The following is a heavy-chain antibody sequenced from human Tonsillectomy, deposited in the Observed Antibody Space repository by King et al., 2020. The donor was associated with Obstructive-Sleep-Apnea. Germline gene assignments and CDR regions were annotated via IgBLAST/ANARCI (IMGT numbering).Heavy chain of an antibody. CDR2: IYYSGRT. V-gene: IGHV4-31*03. Sequence: VQLQESGPGLVKPSQTLSLTCTVSGGSITSGDYYWSWIRQHPGKGLEWIGYIYYSGRTYQNPSLKSRLTISVDTSGNQFSLKLSSVTAADTAVYYCARVSGYCSSSTCYPTDDAFDIWGQGTVVTVSS. D-gene: IGHD2-2*01. CDR1: GGSITSGDYY. J-gene: IGHJ3*02. CDR3: ARVSGYCSSSTCYPTDDAFDI.